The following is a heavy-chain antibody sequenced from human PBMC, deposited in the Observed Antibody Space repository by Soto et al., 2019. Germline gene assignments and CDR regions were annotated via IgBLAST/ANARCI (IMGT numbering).Heavy chain of an antibody. J-gene: IGHJ6*03. V-gene: IGHV4-39*01. CDR1: GGSISSSSYY. D-gene: IGHD3-3*01. CDR3: ARGVYDFWSGSGLYYMDV. Sequence: SETLSLTCTVSGGSISSSSYYWGWIRQPPGKGLEWIGSIYYSGSTYYNPSLKSRVTISVDTSKNQFSLKLSSVTAADTAVYYCARGVYDFWSGSGLYYMDVWGKGTTVTVSS. CDR2: IYYSGST.